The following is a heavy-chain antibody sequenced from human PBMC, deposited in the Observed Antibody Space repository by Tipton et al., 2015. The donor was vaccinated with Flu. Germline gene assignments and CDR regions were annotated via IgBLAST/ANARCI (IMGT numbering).Heavy chain of an antibody. J-gene: IGHJ4*02. V-gene: IGHV4-39*07. CDR3: AREYSSSLFDY. D-gene: IGHD6-6*01. CDR1: GGSISSSSYY. Sequence: TLSLTCTVSGGSISSSSYYWGWIRQPPGKGLEWIGSIYYSGSTYYNPSLKSRVTISVDTSKNQFSLKLSSVTAANTAVYYCAREYSSSLFDYWGQGTLVTISS. CDR2: IYYSGST.